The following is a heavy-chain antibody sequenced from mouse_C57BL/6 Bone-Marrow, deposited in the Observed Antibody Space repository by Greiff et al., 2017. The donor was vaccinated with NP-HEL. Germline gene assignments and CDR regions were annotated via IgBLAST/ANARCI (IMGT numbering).Heavy chain of an antibody. CDR2: SRNKANDYTT. CDR3: ARVTYEGYWSFDY. Sequence: EVQLVESGGGLVQSGRSLRLSCATSGFTFSDFYMEWVRQAPGKGLEWIAASRNKANDYTTEYSASVKGRFIVSRDTSQSILYLQMNALRAEDTAIYYCARVTYEGYWSFDYWGQGTTLTVSS. D-gene: IGHD2-3*01. V-gene: IGHV7-1*01. J-gene: IGHJ2*01. CDR1: GFTFSDFY.